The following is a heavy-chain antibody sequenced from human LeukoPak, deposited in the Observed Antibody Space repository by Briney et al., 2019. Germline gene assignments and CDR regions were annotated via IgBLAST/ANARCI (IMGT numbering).Heavy chain of an antibody. J-gene: IGHJ4*02. CDR3: ARCLAKGRFGTGGY. V-gene: IGHV4-34*01. CDR2: INHSGST. D-gene: IGHD1-1*01. Sequence: SETLSLTCAVYGGSFSGYYWSWVRQPPGKGLEWIGEINHSGSTNYNPSLKSRVTISVDTSKNQFSLKLSSVTTADTAVYYCARCLAKGRFGTGGYWGQGTLVTVSS. CDR1: GGSFSGYY.